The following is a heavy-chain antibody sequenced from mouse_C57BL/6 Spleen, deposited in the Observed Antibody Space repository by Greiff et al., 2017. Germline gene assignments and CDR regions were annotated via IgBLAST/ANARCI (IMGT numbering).Heavy chain of an antibody. J-gene: IGHJ2*01. V-gene: IGHV6-3*01. CDR2: IRLKSDNYAT. Sequence: EVNLVESGGGLVQPGGSMKLSCVASGFTFSNYWMNWVRQSPEKGLEWVAQIRLKSDNYATHYAESVKGRFTISRDDSKSSVYLQMNNLRAEDTGIYYCTGGITTVVEEDYWGQGTTLTVSS. D-gene: IGHD1-1*01. CDR1: GFTFSNYW. CDR3: TGGITTVVEEDY.